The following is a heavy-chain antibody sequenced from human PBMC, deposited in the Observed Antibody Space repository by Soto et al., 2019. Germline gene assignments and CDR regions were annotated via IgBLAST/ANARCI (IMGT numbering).Heavy chain of an antibody. CDR1: GGSVSSNSYS. J-gene: IGHJ4*02. D-gene: IGHD5-18*01. V-gene: IGHV4-39*07. CDR2: IYYSENT. CDR3: ASDHPHSYGVYYFDY. Sequence: SETLSLTCTVSGGSVSSNSYSWGWIRQSPGKGLEWIGSIYYSENTYYNPSLQSRVTISVDRSKNQFSLKLSSVTAADTAVYYCASDHPHSYGVYYFDYWGQGTPVTVSS.